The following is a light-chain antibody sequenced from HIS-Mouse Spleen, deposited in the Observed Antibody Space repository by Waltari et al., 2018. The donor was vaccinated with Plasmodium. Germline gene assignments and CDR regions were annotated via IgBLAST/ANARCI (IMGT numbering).Light chain of an antibody. Sequence: DLVLTQSPLSLPVTPGEPASISCRPSQSLLHSNGYNYLDWYLQKPGQSPQLLIYLGSSRASGVPDRFSGSGSGTDFTLKISRVEAEDVGVYYCMQALQTPRYTFGQGTKLEIK. J-gene: IGKJ2*01. V-gene: IGKV2-28*01. CDR2: LGS. CDR3: MQALQTPRYT. CDR1: QSLLHSNGYNY.